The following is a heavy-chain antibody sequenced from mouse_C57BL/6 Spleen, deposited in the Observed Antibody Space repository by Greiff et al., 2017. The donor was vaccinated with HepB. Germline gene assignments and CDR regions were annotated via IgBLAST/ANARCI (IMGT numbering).Heavy chain of an antibody. CDR3: AIVVYYYGSTFARDY. CDR1: GFTFTDYY. J-gene: IGHJ4*01. CDR2: VYPYNGGT. V-gene: IGHV1-36*01. Sequence: EVKLQQSGPVLVKPGPSVKISCKASGFTFTDYYMHWVKQSHGKRLEWIGLVYPYNGGTSYNQKFKGKATLTVDTSSSTAYMELNSLTSEDSAVYYCAIVVYYYGSTFARDYWGQGTSVTVSS. D-gene: IGHD1-1*01.